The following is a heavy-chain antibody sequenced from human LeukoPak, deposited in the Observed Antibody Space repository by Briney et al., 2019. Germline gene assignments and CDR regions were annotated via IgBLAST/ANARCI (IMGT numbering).Heavy chain of an antibody. J-gene: IGHJ4*02. D-gene: IGHD2-15*01. CDR2: ISYDGSNK. CDR3: AKDRIGFFDY. Sequence: GGSLRLSCAASGFTFSSYGMHWVRQAPGKGLEWVAVISYDGSNKYYADSVKGRFTISRDNSKNTLYLQMNSLRAEDTAVYYCAKDRIGFFDYWGQGTLVTVSS. CDR1: GFTFSSYG. V-gene: IGHV3-30*18.